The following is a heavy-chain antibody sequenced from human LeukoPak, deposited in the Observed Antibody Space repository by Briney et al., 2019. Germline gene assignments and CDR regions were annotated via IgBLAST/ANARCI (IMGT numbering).Heavy chain of an antibody. Sequence: SETLSLTCAVYGESFSAFSWNWLRQSPGRGLEWIGEISHRGRTTYNPSLNSRVITSVDASKNQFSLNLTSVTAADTAVYYCARGMVVKFPYMDVWGQGATVTVSS. CDR2: ISHRGRT. V-gene: IGHV4-34*01. J-gene: IGHJ6*03. CDR3: ARGMVVKFPYMDV. D-gene: IGHD3-22*01. CDR1: GESFSAFS.